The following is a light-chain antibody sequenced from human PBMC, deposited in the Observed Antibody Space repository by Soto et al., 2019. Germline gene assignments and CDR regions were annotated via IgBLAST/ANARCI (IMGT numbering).Light chain of an antibody. CDR2: AAS. CDR1: QSISSW. V-gene: IGKV1-39*01. Sequence: DIQMTQSPSSLSASVGDRVTITCRASQSISSWLNWYQQKQGKAPKLLIYAASSLQSGLPSRFSGSGSGTDCTLTISSLQPEDFATYYCQQSYSTPPSFGQGTKLEIK. J-gene: IGKJ2*01. CDR3: QQSYSTPPS.